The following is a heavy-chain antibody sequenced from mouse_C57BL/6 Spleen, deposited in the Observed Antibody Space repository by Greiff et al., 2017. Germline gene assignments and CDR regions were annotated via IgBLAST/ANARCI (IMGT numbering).Heavy chain of an antibody. Sequence: VQLQQSGAELARPGASVKLSCKASGYTFTSYGISWVKQRTGQGLEWIGEIYPRSGNTYYNEKFKGKATLTADKSSSTAYMGLRSLTSEDSAVYFCARYTTVVATDYWGQGTTLTVSS. CDR1: GYTFTSYG. J-gene: IGHJ2*01. D-gene: IGHD1-1*01. CDR3: ARYTTVVATDY. V-gene: IGHV1-81*01. CDR2: IYPRSGNT.